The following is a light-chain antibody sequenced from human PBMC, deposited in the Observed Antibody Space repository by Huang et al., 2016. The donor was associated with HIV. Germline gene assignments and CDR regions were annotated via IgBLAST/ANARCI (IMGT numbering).Light chain of an antibody. V-gene: IGKV1-9*01. CDR1: QGISSY. CDR2: AAS. J-gene: IGKJ4*02. CDR3: QRLKSYPLT. Sequence: IQLTQSPSSLPASVGDRVTITCRASQGISSYLAWYQQKPGKAPKLLIYAASTLHNEVRSRFSGSGAGADFTLTISSRQPEDFATYDCQRLKSYPLTCGGGTKVGIK.